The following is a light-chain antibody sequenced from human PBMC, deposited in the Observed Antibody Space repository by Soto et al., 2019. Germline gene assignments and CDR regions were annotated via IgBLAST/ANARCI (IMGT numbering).Light chain of an antibody. Sequence: DIQMTQSPSSLSASVGDRVTITCRASQSISSYLNWYQQKPGKAPKLLIYAASSLQSGVPSRFSGSGSGADFTLPISSLQPDDFATYYCQQSYSTPPTFGGGTKVEIK. CDR2: AAS. V-gene: IGKV1-39*01. CDR3: QQSYSTPPT. J-gene: IGKJ4*01. CDR1: QSISSY.